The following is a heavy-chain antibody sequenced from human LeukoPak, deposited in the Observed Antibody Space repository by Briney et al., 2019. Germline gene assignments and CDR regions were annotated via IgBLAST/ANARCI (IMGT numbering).Heavy chain of an antibody. Sequence: SETLSLTCAVYGGSSSGYYWSWVRQPPGKGLEWIGEINHSGSTNYNPSLKSRVTISVDTSKNQFSLKLSSVTAADTAVYYCARYERITIFGVVISSNWFDPWGQGTLVTVSS. CDR2: INHSGST. V-gene: IGHV4-34*01. CDR1: GGSSSGYY. J-gene: IGHJ5*02. CDR3: ARYERITIFGVVISSNWFDP. D-gene: IGHD3-3*01.